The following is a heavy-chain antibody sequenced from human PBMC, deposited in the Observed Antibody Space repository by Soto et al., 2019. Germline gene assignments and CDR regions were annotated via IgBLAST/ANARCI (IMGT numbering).Heavy chain of an antibody. CDR3: PKASGSGGLQPFES. CDR2: VSGSGGNT. V-gene: IGHV3-23*01. D-gene: IGHD3-10*01. Sequence: EVQLLESGGGLVQPGGSLRLSCAASGFTFSSFAMSWVRQAPGKGLEWVSTVSGSGGNTYYADSVKGRFTISRDNSRNTLYLQMNSRRADDTAVYYCPKASGSGGLQPFESWGQGALVTVSS. J-gene: IGHJ4*02. CDR1: GFTFSSFA.